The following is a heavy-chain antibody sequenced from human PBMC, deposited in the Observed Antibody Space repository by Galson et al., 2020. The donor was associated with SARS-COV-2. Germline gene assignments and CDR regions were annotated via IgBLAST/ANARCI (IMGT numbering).Heavy chain of an antibody. Sequence: SETLSLTCTVSGGSISSYYWSWIRQPPGKGLEWIGYIYYSGTTNYNPSLKSRVTISVDTSKNQFSLKLNSVTAADTAVYYCARHYDVSSSYSWFDPWGQGTLVTVSS. D-gene: IGHD3-3*01. J-gene: IGHJ5*02. CDR2: IYYSGTT. CDR3: ARHYDVSSSYSWFDP. CDR1: GGSISSYY. V-gene: IGHV4-59*08.